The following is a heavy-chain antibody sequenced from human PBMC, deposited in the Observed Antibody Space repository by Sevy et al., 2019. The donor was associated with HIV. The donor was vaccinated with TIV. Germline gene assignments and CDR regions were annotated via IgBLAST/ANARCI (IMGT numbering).Heavy chain of an antibody. J-gene: IGHJ4*02. CDR2: IIPIFGTA. Sequence: ASVKVFCKASGGTFSSYAISWVRQAPGQGLEWMGGIIPIFGTANYAQKFQGRVTITADKSTSTAYMELSSLRSEDTAVYYCARDDSREGFDYRGQGTLVTVSS. CDR3: ARDDSREGFDY. D-gene: IGHD3-22*01. V-gene: IGHV1-69*06. CDR1: GGTFSSYA.